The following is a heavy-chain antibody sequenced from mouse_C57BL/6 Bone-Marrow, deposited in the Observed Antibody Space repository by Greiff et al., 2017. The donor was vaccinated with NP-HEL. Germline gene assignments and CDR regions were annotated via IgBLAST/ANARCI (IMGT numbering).Heavy chain of an antibody. Sequence: EVQLQQSGAELVRPGASVKLSCTASGFNIKDDYMHWVKQRPEQGLEWIGWIDPENGDTEYASKFQGKATITADTSSNTAYLQLSSLTSEDTAVYYCTSHYGNYEPDWLAYWGQGTLVTVSA. D-gene: IGHD2-1*01. CDR3: TSHYGNYEPDWLAY. CDR2: IDPENGDT. V-gene: IGHV14-4*01. CDR1: GFNIKDDY. J-gene: IGHJ3*01.